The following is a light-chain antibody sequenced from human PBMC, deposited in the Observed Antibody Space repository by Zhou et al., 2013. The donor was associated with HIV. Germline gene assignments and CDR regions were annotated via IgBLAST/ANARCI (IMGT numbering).Light chain of an antibody. CDR2: GAS. J-gene: IGKJ5*01. CDR1: QSVSSSS. Sequence: EVVLTQSPVTLSLSPGERATLSCRASQSVSSSSLAWHQQKPGQAPRLLIYGASSRATGIPDRFSGSGSGTDFALTISRLEPEDFAVYYCQHFSMTPFGQGTRLEI. CDR3: QHFSMTP. V-gene: IGKV3-20*01.